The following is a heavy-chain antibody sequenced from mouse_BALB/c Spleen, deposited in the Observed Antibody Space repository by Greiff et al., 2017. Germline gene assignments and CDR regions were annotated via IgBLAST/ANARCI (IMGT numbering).Heavy chain of an antibody. J-gene: IGHJ2*01. CDR1: GFTFSSYA. CDR3: ARGGYYEYFDY. V-gene: IGHV5-9-3*01. Sequence: EVQLVESGGGLVKPGGSLKLSCAASGFTFSSYAMSWVRQTPEKRLEWVATISSGGSYTYYPDSVKGRFTISRDNAKNTLYLQMSSLRSEDTAMYYCARGGYYEYFDYWGQGTTLTVSS. D-gene: IGHD2-4*01. CDR2: ISSGGSYT.